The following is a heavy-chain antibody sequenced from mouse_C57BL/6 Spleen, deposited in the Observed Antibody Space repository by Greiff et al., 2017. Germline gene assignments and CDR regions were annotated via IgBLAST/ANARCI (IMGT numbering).Heavy chain of an antibody. V-gene: IGHV1-55*01. Sequence: QVQLQQPGAELVKPGASVKMSCKASGYTFTSYWITWVKQRPGQGLAWIGDIYPGSGSTNYNEKFKSKATLTVATSSSTAYMQLSSLTSEDSAVYYCARSECLDYWGQGTTLTVSS. CDR3: ARSECLDY. CDR1: GYTFTSYW. CDR2: IYPGSGST. J-gene: IGHJ2*01.